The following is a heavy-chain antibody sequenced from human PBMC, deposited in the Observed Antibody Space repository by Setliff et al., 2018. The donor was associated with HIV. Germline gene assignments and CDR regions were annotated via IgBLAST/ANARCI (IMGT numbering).Heavy chain of an antibody. CDR3: TTATLDWLSPDIDY. CDR1: GFTFSDTW. Sequence: GGSLRLSCAASGFTFSDTWMTWVRQAPGKGLEWVGRIDSKSNGGTVDYAAPVKGRFTMSRDDSRNTLYLQMNSLKIEDSAVYYCTTATLDWLSPDIDYWGQGILVTVS. J-gene: IGHJ4*02. V-gene: IGHV3-15*04. CDR2: IDSKSNGGTV. D-gene: IGHD3-3*01.